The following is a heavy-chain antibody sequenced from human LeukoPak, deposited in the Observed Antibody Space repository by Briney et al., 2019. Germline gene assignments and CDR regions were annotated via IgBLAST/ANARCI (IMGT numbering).Heavy chain of an antibody. CDR3: AKDHVSGYYYGVFDY. CDR2: INHSGST. D-gene: IGHD3-22*01. J-gene: IGHJ4*02. Sequence: SETLSLTCAVYGGSFSGYYWSWIRQPPGKGLEWIGEINHSGSTNYNPSLKSRVTISVDTSKNQFSLKLSSVTAEDTAVYYCAKDHVSGYYYGVFDYWGQGTLVTVSS. CDR1: GGSFSGYY. V-gene: IGHV4-34*01.